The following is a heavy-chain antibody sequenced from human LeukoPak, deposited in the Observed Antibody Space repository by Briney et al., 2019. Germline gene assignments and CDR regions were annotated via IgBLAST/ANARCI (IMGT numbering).Heavy chain of an antibody. V-gene: IGHV3-33*01. CDR3: ARDPPGSGYTFDY. Sequence: GGSLRLSYAAPGFTFSSYGMHWVRQAPGKGLEWVAVIWYDGSNKYYADSVKGRFTISRDNSKNTLYLQMNSLRAEDTAVYYCARDPPGSGYTFDYWGQGTLVTVSS. CDR1: GFTFSSYG. CDR2: IWYDGSNK. D-gene: IGHD3-22*01. J-gene: IGHJ4*02.